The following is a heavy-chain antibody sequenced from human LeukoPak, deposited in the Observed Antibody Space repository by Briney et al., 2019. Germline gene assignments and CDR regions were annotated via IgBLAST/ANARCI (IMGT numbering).Heavy chain of an antibody. CDR3: ARVSSNNWYNERGAFDI. CDR1: GGSISIYY. CDR2: IYYSGST. J-gene: IGHJ3*02. Sequence: SETLSLTCTVSGGSISIYYWSWIRQPPGKGLEWIGFIYYSGSTNYNPSLKSRVTISVDTSKNQFSLKLSSVTAADTAVYYCARVSSNNWYNERGAFDIWGQGTMVTVSS. V-gene: IGHV4-59*01. D-gene: IGHD6-13*01.